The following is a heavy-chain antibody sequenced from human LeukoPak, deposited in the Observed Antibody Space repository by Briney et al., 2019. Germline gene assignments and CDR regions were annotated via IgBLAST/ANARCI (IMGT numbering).Heavy chain of an antibody. D-gene: IGHD1-14*01. V-gene: IGHV4-61*02. CDR2: IYSSGST. J-gene: IGHJ6*02. Sequence: SQTLSLTCTVSGGSISSDSYYWSWIRQPAGKGLEWIGRIYSSGSTNYNPSLKSRVTILVDTFKNQFSLKLNSVTAADTAVYYCARESWHLRTNYYYGMDVWGQGTTVTVSS. CDR1: GGSISSDSYY. CDR3: ARESWHLRTNYYYGMDV.